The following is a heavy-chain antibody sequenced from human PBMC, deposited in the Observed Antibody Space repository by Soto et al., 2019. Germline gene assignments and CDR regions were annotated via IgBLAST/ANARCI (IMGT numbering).Heavy chain of an antibody. CDR1: GVTVSSNY. CDR3: AKEGYCISTSCPMDV. CDR2: IYSGGST. D-gene: IGHD2-2*01. V-gene: IGHV3-66*01. J-gene: IGHJ6*02. Sequence: GGSLGLSCAASGVTVSSNYMSWVRQAPGKGLECVSVIYSGGSTYYAESMKGRFIITRDNSNNTLYQQMNSLTAEDTAVYYCAKEGYCISTSCPMDVWGQGTTVTVSS.